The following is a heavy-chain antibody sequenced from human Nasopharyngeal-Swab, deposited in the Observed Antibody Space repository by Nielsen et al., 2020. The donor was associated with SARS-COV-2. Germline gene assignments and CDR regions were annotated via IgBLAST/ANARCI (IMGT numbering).Heavy chain of an antibody. V-gene: IGHV3-23*01. D-gene: IGHD3-10*01. Sequence: GESLKISCAASGFTFSSYAMSWVRQAPGRGLEWVSGISGNGVNTYYADSVKGRLTISRDNSKNTLYLQMNSLRAEDTAVYYCAKDQYYGSGSYPHDAFDIWGQGTLVTVSS. J-gene: IGHJ3*02. CDR3: AKDQYYGSGSYPHDAFDI. CDR1: GFTFSSYA. CDR2: ISGNGVNT.